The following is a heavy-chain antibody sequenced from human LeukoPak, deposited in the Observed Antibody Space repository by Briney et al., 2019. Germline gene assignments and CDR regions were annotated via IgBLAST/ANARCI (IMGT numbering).Heavy chain of an antibody. CDR2: ISSSSSYI. Sequence: GGSLRLSCAASGFTFSSYSMNWVRQAPGKGLEWVSSISSSSSYIYYADSVKGRFTISRDNAKNSLYLQMNSLRAEDTAVYYCARDKGYSSSWGYYYYGMDVWGQGTTVTVSS. CDR3: ARDKGYSSSWGYYYYGMDV. D-gene: IGHD6-13*01. CDR1: GFTFSSYS. J-gene: IGHJ6*02. V-gene: IGHV3-21*01.